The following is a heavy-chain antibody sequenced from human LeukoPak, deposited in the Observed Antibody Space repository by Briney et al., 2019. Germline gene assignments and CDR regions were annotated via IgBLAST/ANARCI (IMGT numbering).Heavy chain of an antibody. CDR1: GGTFSSYA. J-gene: IGHJ6*03. Sequence: ASVKVSCKASGGTFSSYAISWVRQAPGQGLEWMGWMNPNSGNTGYAQKFQGKVTITRNTSISTAYMELSSLRSEDTAVYYCARGGSSGWYWYYYYYMDVWGKGTTVTVSS. CDR2: MNPNSGNT. V-gene: IGHV1-8*03. D-gene: IGHD6-19*01. CDR3: ARGGSSGWYWYYYYYMDV.